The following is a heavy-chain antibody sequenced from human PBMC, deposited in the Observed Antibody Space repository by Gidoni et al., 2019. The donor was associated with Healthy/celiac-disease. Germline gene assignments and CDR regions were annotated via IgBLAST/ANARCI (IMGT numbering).Heavy chain of an antibody. CDR3: ARGLTGISYYYYYYMDV. Sequence: QVQLQESGPGLVKPSQTLSLTCTVSGGSISSGDYYWSWIRQPPGKGLEWIGYIYYSGSTYYNPSLKSRVTISVDTSKNQFSLKLSSVTAADTAVYYCARGLTGISYYYYYYMDVWGKGTTVTVSS. D-gene: IGHD1-20*01. CDR2: IYYSGST. V-gene: IGHV4-30-4*01. CDR1: GGSISSGDYY. J-gene: IGHJ6*03.